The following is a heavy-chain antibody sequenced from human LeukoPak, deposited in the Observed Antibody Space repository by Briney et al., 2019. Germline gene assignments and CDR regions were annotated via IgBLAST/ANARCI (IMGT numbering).Heavy chain of an antibody. V-gene: IGHV1-46*01. CDR3: ARDLLPSGGMDV. Sequence: EASVKVSCKASGYTSTSYYMHWVRQAPGQGLEWMGIINPSGGSTSYARKFQGRVTMTRDTSTSTVYMELSSLRSEDTAVYYCARDLLPSGGMDVWGKGTTVTVSS. D-gene: IGHD3-10*01. J-gene: IGHJ6*04. CDR2: INPSGGST. CDR1: GYTSTSYY.